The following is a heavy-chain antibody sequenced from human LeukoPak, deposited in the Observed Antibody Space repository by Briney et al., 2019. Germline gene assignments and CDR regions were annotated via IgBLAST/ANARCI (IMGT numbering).Heavy chain of an antibody. CDR3: ASLAHFDGSTYYPDF. J-gene: IGHJ4*02. D-gene: IGHD3-22*01. V-gene: IGHV1-18*01. CDR2: ISAQHGQT. Sequence: EASVKVSCKTSGYSENFYGITWVRQVAGQGLEWMGWISAQHGQTEYAPNSQDRVTMTTDTYTNTAYMELSRLTSDDTAVYYCASLAHFDGSTYYPDFWGQGTLVTVSS. CDR1: GYSENFYG.